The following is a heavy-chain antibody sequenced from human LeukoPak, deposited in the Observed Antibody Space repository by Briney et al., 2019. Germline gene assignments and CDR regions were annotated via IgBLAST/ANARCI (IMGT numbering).Heavy chain of an antibody. D-gene: IGHD5-24*01. CDR2: ISSSGSTI. CDR3: ARDDGYADY. V-gene: IGHV3-48*03. CDR1: GFTFSSYE. Sequence: PGGSLRLACAASGFTFSSYEMNWVRQAPGKGLEWVSYISSSGSTIYYADSVKGRFTISRDNAKNSLYLQMNSLRAEDTAVYYCARDDGYADYWGQGTLVTFSS. J-gene: IGHJ4*02.